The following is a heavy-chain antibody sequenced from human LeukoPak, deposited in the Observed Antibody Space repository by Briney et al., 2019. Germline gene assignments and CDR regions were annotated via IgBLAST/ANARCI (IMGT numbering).Heavy chain of an antibody. V-gene: IGHV4-59*01. CDR1: GGSISGYY. Sequence: SETLSLTCTVSGGSISGYYWTWIRQPPGKGLEWIGCIYSSGSTSYKPSLKSRITISVDTSKNQFSLDLSSVTAVDTAVYYCVRGKAAAGAIWFDPWGQGTLVTVSS. J-gene: IGHJ5*02. CDR3: VRGKAAAGAIWFDP. D-gene: IGHD6-13*01. CDR2: IYSSGST.